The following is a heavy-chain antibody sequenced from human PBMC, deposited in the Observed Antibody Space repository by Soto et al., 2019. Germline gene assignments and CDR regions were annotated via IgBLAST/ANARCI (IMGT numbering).Heavy chain of an antibody. D-gene: IGHD2-15*01. CDR3: AEASPDLASFDI. Sequence: QVQLQESGPGLVKPSGTLSLTCAVSGGCISSSNWWSWVRQPPGKGLEWSGEIYHSGSTNYNPSLKSRVTVSVDKSKNRYALKLSSVTAADTAVYYCAEASPDLASFDIWGQGTMVTGSS. CDR2: IYHSGST. V-gene: IGHV4-4*02. J-gene: IGHJ3*02. CDR1: GGCISSSNW.